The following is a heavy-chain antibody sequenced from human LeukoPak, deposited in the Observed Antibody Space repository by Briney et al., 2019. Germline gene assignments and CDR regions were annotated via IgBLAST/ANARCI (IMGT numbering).Heavy chain of an antibody. CDR1: GGSFSGYY. Sequence: SETLSLTCAVYGGSFSGYYWSWIRQPPGKGLEWIGEINHSGSTNYNPSLKSRVTISVDTSKNQFSLKLSSVTAADTAVYYCARWDSGSSSGVYFDYWGQGTLVTVSS. CDR3: ARWDSGSSSGVYFDY. D-gene: IGHD6-6*01. CDR2: INHSGST. J-gene: IGHJ4*02. V-gene: IGHV4-34*01.